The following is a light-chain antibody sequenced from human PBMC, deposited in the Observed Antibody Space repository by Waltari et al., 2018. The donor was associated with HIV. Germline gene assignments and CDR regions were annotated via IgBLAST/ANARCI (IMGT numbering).Light chain of an antibody. CDR3: QQSYRIPRS. J-gene: IGKJ2*04. CDR2: AAS. V-gene: IGKV1-39*01. Sequence: DIRMTQSPSSVSASVGDRVTITCRASESIGKYLNWYQQKPGKAPKLLIHAASTLEGGVPSRFSGSGSGTDLSLTISGLQREDIATYYCQQSYRIPRSFGQGTKLDIK. CDR1: ESIGKY.